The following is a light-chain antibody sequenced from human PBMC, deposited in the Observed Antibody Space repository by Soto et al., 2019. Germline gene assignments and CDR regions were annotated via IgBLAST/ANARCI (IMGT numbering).Light chain of an antibody. J-gene: IGKJ5*01. CDR2: DAS. V-gene: IGKV3-15*01. Sequence: EIVMTQSPATLSVSPGEGATLSCRASQSVGSNLAWYQQKPGQAPRLLIYDASTRATGFPARFSGSRSGTEFTLTISSLQSEDFAVYYCQQYNNWPPTTFGQGTRLEIK. CDR3: QQYNNWPPTT. CDR1: QSVGSN.